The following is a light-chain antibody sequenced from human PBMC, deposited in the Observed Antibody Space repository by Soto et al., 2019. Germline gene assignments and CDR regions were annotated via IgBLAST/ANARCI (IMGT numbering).Light chain of an antibody. CDR3: LQDHNYPLT. J-gene: IGKJ4*01. CDR2: AAA. Sequence: AIQMAQSPSSLSASVGDRVTITCRASQGIGNDVGWFQQKPGKAPNLLIYAAATVQRGVPSRFSGSRSGTDFTLTISRLQPEDFATYYCLQDHNYPLTFGGGTKVEIK. CDR1: QGIGND. V-gene: IGKV1-6*02.